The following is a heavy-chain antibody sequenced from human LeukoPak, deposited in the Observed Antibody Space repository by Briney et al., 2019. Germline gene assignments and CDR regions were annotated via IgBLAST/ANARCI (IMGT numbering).Heavy chain of an antibody. V-gene: IGHV4-59*08. CDR2: IYYSLRT. J-gene: IGHJ5*02. CDR1: LDSLISYY. Sequence: LAALSVTRTDSLDSLISYYWSWIRQPPGKGLEWIGHIYYSLRTHDDASIKSRVIRSVNASKNESSLKPTSVPAADTAVYYCVRTRRGYSLPVLEWFEPWGQGTLVTVSS. CDR3: VRTRRGYSLPVLEWFEP. D-gene: IGHD5-18*01.